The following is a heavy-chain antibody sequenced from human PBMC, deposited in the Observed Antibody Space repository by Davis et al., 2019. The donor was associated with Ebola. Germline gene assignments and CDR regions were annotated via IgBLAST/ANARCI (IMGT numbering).Heavy chain of an antibody. V-gene: IGHV4-39*07. J-gene: IGHJ4*02. CDR1: GGSISSSSYY. Sequence: PSETLSLTCTVSGGSISSSSYYWGWLRQPPGKGLEWIGSIYYSGSTYYNPSLKSRVTISVDTSKNQFSLKLSSVTAADTAVYYCARSTDYDILTGYPPITGTTYFDYWGQGTLVTVSS. CDR3: ARSTDYDILTGYPPITGTTYFDY. D-gene: IGHD3-9*01. CDR2: IYYSGST.